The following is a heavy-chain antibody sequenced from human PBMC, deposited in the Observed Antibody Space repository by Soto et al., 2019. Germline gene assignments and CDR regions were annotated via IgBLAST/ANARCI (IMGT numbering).Heavy chain of an antibody. V-gene: IGHV3-74*01. CDR3: ARGGLEPFDY. CDR1: GFTLGNYW. CDR2: INDYGTTI. J-gene: IGHJ4*02. Sequence: GGSLRLSCAASGFTLGNYWMHWVRQAPGKGLVWVSRINDYGTTINYAESVEDRFIISRDDATSEVYLQMNNLRAEDSAVYYCARGGLEPFDYWGQGALVTVSS. D-gene: IGHD1-1*01.